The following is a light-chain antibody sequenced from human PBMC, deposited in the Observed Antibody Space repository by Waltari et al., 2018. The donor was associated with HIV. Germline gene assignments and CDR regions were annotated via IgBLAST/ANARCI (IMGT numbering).Light chain of an antibody. CDR2: EDS. J-gene: IGLJ2*01. CDR1: SGGIGSTY. CDR3: QSYDGTTVV. Sequence: NFILTQSHSVSESPGKTVTISCTRRSGGIGSTYIQWYQQRPGRSPATVIYEDSQRPSGVPNRFSGSVDSSSNSASLTISGLKTEDEADYFCQSYDGTTVVFGGGTRLTVL. V-gene: IGLV6-57*01.